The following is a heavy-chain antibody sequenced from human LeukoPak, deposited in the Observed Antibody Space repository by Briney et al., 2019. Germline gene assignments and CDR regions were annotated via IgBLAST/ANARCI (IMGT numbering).Heavy chain of an antibody. D-gene: IGHD3-10*01. CDR3: ARGDGETFYYYMDV. J-gene: IGHJ6*03. CDR2: INPNGGST. Sequence: ASVKVSCKASGYTFTRYYMHWVRQAPGEGLEWMGMINPNGGSTNYAQNFQGRVTMTRGTSTSTVYMELSSLRSEDTAVYYCARGDGETFYYYMDVWGKGTTVTVSS. V-gene: IGHV1-46*01. CDR1: GYTFTRYY.